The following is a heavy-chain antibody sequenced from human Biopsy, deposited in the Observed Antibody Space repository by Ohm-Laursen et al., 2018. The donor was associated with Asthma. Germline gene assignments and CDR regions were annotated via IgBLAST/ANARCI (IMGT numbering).Heavy chain of an antibody. J-gene: IGHJ6*02. V-gene: IGHV1-18*01. D-gene: IGHD3-10*01. CDR2: ISVYNGNT. CDR1: GYTFNSAG. Sequence: ASVKVSCKTSGYTFNSAGITWARQDPGQGLEWMGWISVYNGNTKVAQKLQDRATMITDTSTSTAYMELRSLRSDDTAVYFCARAVDYSHYYGIDVWGQGTTVTVS. CDR3: ARAVDYSHYYGIDV.